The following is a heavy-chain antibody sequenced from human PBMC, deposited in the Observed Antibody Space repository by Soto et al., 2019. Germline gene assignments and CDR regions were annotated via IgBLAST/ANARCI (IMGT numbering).Heavy chain of an antibody. D-gene: IGHD4-17*01. V-gene: IGHV4-34*01. CDR2: INHSGST. CDR1: GGSFSGYY. CDR3: ARLSYNGDYGDFDY. Sequence: SETLSLTCAVYGGSFSGYYWSWIRQPPGKGLEWIGEINHSGSTNYNPSLKSRVTISVDTSKNQFSLKLSSVTAADTAVYYCARLSYNGDYGDFDYWGQGTLVTVSS. J-gene: IGHJ4*02.